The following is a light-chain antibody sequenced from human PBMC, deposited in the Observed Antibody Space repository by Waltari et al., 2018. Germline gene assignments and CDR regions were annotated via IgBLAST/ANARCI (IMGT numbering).Light chain of an antibody. V-gene: IGKV4-1*01. CDR3: QQYYSIPYT. CDR2: WAS. CDR1: QSVLYSSNNKNY. Sequence: DIVMTQSPDSLAVSLGERATLNCKSSQSVLYSSNNKNYLAWYQKKPGQPPKLLIYWASTRESGVPDRFSGSGSGTDFTLTISSLQAEDVAIYYCQQYYSIPYTFGQGTKLEIK. J-gene: IGKJ2*01.